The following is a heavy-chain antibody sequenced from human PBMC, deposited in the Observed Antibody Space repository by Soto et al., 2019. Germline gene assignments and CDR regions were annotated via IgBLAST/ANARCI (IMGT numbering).Heavy chain of an antibody. J-gene: IGHJ3*02. D-gene: IGHD3-10*01. CDR2: TYYRSKWYN. CDR1: GDSVSSNSAA. V-gene: IGHV6-1*01. CDR3: ARERGVLSEAFDI. Sequence: PSQTLSLTCAIPGDSVSSNSAAWNWLRQSPSRGLEWLGRTYYRSKWYNDYVVSVKSRITINPDTSKNQFSLQLNSVTPEDTAVYYCARERGVLSEAFDIWGQGTVVTV.